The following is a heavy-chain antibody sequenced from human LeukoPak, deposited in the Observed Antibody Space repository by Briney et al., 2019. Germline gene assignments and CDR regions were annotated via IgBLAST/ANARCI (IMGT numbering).Heavy chain of an antibody. CDR1: GGSLGGYS. D-gene: IGHD5-24*01. V-gene: IGHV4-34*01. CDR2: IYHSGST. CDR3: AREGRYRYGYNEYHSYMDI. Sequence: PSETLSLTCAVYGGSLGGYSWSWIRQPPGKGLEWIGSIYHSGSTYYNPSLKSRVTISVDTSKNQFSLKLSSVTAAETAVYYCAREGRYRYGYNEYHSYMDIWGKGTTVTVSS. J-gene: IGHJ6*03.